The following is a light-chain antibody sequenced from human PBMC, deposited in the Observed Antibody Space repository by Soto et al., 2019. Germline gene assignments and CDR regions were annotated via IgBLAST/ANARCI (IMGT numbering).Light chain of an antibody. Sequence: DIVLTPSPATLSLSPWERATVSCRASHSGDGNFIAWYQQKPGQAPRLLLYLASIRATGIPDRFSGSGSGTDFALTISRLEPEDFAVYYCQDYGDPSWPVGQGTKVDIK. V-gene: IGKV3-20*01. J-gene: IGKJ1*01. CDR1: HSGDGNF. CDR3: QDYGDPSWP. CDR2: LAS.